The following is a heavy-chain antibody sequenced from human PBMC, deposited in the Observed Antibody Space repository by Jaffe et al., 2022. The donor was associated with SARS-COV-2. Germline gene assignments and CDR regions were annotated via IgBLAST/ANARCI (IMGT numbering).Heavy chain of an antibody. CDR3: ARGGAQDPLLSFGGVNEPSGDWFDP. D-gene: IGHD3-16*01. CDR2: INTNTGNP. V-gene: IGHV7-4-1*02. J-gene: IGHJ5*02. Sequence: QVQLVQSGSELKKPGASVKVSCKASGYTFTNSALNWVRQAPGQGLEWMGWINTNTGNPTYAQGFTGQFVFSLDTSVTTAYLQINSLKAEDTAVYFCARGGAQDPLLSFGGVNEPSGDWFDPWGQGTLVIVSS. CDR1: GYTFTNSA.